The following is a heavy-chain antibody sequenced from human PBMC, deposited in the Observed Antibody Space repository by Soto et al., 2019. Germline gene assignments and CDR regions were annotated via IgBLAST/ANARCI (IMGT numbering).Heavy chain of an antibody. CDR3: ARLTFHTIFGEGSLDY. Sequence: QLQLQESGSGLVNPSQTLSLTCAVSGGSISSGGYSWSWIRQPPGKGLDWIGSIYHSGSTCYNPSLKSRVTISVDRPKNLFSLKLSSVTAADTAVYYCARLTFHTIFGEGSLDYCGQGTLVTVSS. V-gene: IGHV4-30-2*01. CDR2: IYHSGST. J-gene: IGHJ4*02. CDR1: GGSISSGGYS. D-gene: IGHD3-3*01.